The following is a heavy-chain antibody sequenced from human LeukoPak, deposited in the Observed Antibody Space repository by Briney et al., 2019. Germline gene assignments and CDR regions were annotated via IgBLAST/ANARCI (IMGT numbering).Heavy chain of an antibody. J-gene: IGHJ4*02. CDR1: GGSFSGYY. V-gene: IGHV4-34*01. CDR2: INHSGST. D-gene: IGHD3-16*02. CDR3: ARSPGYDYVWGSYRPDY. Sequence: MASETLSLTRAVYGGSFSGYYWSWIRQPPGKGLEWIGEINHSGSTNYNPSLKSRVTISVDTSKNQFSLKLSSVTAADTAVYYCARSPGYDYVWGSYRPDYWGQGTLVTVSS.